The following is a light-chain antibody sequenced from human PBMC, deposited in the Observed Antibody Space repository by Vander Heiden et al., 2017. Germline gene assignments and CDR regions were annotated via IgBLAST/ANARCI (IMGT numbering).Light chain of an antibody. Sequence: EIVLTQSPATLSLSPGERATLSCRASQSIASYLARYQQKPGQAPSLLIVDASNSAPGIPARFSSSASVTDFTRTISCLDTEDFAVYFCQHRNNLLIFGQGTRLDIK. CDR3: QHRNNLLI. CDR1: QSIASY. J-gene: IGKJ5*01. CDR2: DAS. V-gene: IGKV3-11*01.